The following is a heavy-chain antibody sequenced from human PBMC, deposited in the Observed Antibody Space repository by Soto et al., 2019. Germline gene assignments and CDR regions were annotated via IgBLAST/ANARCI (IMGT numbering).Heavy chain of an antibody. CDR2: IYYAGTT. J-gene: IGHJ4*02. V-gene: IGHV4-59*08. Sequence: PSETLSLTCTVSDGSISPYYWNWIRQPPGKGLEWIGYIYYAGTTTYNPSLKSRVSISVDTSKNEVSLKLTSVTAADTAVYYCARLGGYYQALDSWGQGTVVTVSS. D-gene: IGHD3-22*01. CDR3: ARLGGYYQALDS. CDR1: DGSISPYY.